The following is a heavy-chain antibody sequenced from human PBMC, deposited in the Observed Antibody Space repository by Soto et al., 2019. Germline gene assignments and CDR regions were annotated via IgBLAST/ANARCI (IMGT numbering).Heavy chain of an antibody. CDR1: GVTLNNYA. CDR2: ISGSGGST. Sequence: EVQLLESGGDLVQPGGSLGLPFATPGVTLNNYAIGWGRQASGKGLEGVSGISGSGGSTDYGDSVKGRFTISRDNSKNTVYLQMNSLRAEDTAVYYCAKGLDIVLLPTTMGFDYWGQGTLVTVSS. D-gene: IGHD2-2*03. CDR3: AKGLDIVLLPTTMGFDY. J-gene: IGHJ4*02. V-gene: IGHV3-23*01.